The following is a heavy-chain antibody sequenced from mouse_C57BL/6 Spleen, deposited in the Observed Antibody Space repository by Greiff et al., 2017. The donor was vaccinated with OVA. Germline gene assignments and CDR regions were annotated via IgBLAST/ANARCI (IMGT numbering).Heavy chain of an antibody. D-gene: IGHD2-1*01. J-gene: IGHJ2*01. Sequence: VQLQQPGAELVKPGASVKLSCKASGYTFTSYWMQWVKQRPGQGLEWIGEIDPSDSYTNYNQKFKGKATLTVDTSSSTAYMQLSSLTSEDSAVYYCVYGNYGGYYFDYWGQGTTLTVSS. CDR2: IDPSDSYT. CDR3: VYGNYGGYYFDY. V-gene: IGHV1-50*01. CDR1: GYTFTSYW.